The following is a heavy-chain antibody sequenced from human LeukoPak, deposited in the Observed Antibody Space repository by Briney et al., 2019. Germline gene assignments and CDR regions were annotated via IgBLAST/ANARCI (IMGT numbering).Heavy chain of an antibody. CDR2: ISYSGRTI. CDR3: ARDQGGAFDI. Sequence: GGSLRLSCGASGFIFSTYEMNWVRQAPGKGLEWLSYISYSGRTIYYPDSVKGRFTISRDNAKNSLYLQMNSLRAEDTAVYYCARDQGGAFDIWGQGTMVTVSS. V-gene: IGHV3-48*03. CDR1: GFIFSTYE. J-gene: IGHJ3*02. D-gene: IGHD3-16*01.